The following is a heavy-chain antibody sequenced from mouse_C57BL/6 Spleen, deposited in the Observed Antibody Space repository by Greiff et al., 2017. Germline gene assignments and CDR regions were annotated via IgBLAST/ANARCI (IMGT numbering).Heavy chain of an antibody. Sequence: EVKLMESGPELVKPGASVKIPCKASGYTFTDYNMDWVKQSHGKSLEWIGYINPNNGGTIYNQKFKGKATLTVDKSSSTAYMELRSLTSEDTAVYYCSRSGYYGSSPFAYWGQGTLVTVSA. D-gene: IGHD1-1*01. V-gene: IGHV1-18*01. CDR1: GYTFTDYN. J-gene: IGHJ3*01. CDR2: INPNNGGT. CDR3: SRSGYYGSSPFAY.